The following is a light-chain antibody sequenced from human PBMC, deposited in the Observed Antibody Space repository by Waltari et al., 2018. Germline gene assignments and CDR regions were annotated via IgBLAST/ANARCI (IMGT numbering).Light chain of an antibody. CDR1: QSVSSSF. Sequence: EIVLTQSPGTLSLSPGERATLSCRASQSVSSSFLAWYQQKPGQAPRLLINAASSRASGIPDRFSGSGSGTDFTLTINRLEPEDFAVYYCQQFRRTPITFGQGTRQEIK. J-gene: IGKJ5*01. CDR2: AAS. V-gene: IGKV3-20*01. CDR3: QQFRRTPIT.